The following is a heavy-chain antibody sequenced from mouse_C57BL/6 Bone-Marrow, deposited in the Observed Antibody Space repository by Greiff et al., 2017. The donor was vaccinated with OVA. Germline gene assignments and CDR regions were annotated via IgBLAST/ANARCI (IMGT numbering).Heavy chain of an antibody. Sequence: EVKLVESEGGLVQPGSSMKLSCTASGFTFSDYYMAWVRQVPEKGLEWVANINYDGSSTYYLDSLKSRFIISRDNAKNILYLQMSSLKSEDTATYYCARGVLLPLMDYWGQGTSVTVSS. J-gene: IGHJ4*01. CDR1: GFTFSDYY. V-gene: IGHV5-16*01. CDR2: INYDGSST. D-gene: IGHD2-10*01. CDR3: ARGVLLPLMDY.